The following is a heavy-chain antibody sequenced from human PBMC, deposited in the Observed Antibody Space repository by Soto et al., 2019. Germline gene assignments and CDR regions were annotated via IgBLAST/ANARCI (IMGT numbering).Heavy chain of an antibody. CDR1: GFTFNEHA. CDR2: IFWNSGGT. Sequence: EVQLVESGGGLVQTGRSLTLSCAASGFTFNEHAEAMHWLRQAPGKGLEWVSGIFWNSGGTGYADSVKGRFTISRDKAKNSLYLHINSLGNEDTSLYYCIIGTSPGGLDYWGQGTLVTVSS. J-gene: IGHJ4*02. D-gene: IGHD2-15*01. CDR3: IIGTSPGGLDY. V-gene: IGHV3-9*01.